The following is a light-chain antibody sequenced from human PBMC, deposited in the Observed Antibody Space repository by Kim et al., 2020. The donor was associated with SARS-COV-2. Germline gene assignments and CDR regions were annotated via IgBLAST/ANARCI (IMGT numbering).Light chain of an antibody. Sequence: VSPGQPTSITCSGERLGIKYAGGYQQKLGRSPVLVIYQDTKRPSGIPERFSGSNSGNTATLTICGTQAMDEGDYYCQAWDSSTVLFGGGTRLTVL. CDR2: QDT. V-gene: IGLV3-1*01. CDR3: QAWDSSTVL. CDR1: RLGIKY. J-gene: IGLJ2*01.